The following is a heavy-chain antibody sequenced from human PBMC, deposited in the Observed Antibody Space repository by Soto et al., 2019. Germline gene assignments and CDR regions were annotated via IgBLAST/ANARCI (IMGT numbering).Heavy chain of an antibody. CDR2: IFHGGKT. V-gene: IGHV4-4*02. CDR1: GASISSDDW. Sequence: SSETLSLTCAVSGASISSDDWWNWVRQPPGKGLEWIGEIFHGGKTIYNPSLESRVTVSVDKSRNQFSLEMRSVTAADTAVYYCARDRQYTGRWSFDYWGQGSLVTVSS. CDR3: ARDRQYTGRWSFDY. D-gene: IGHD1-26*01. J-gene: IGHJ4*02.